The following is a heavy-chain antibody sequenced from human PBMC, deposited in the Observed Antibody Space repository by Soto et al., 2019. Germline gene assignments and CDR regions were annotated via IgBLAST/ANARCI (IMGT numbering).Heavy chain of an antibody. CDR1: GFSLYTSGVG. CDR2: IYWDDDK. V-gene: IGHV2-5*02. D-gene: IGHD1-26*01. CDR3: AHRRRYSGSYGTFDY. J-gene: IGHJ4*02. Sequence: QITLKESGPTLVKPTQTLTLTCTFSGFSLYTSGVGVGWIRQSPGKALEWLALIYWDDDKRYSPSLKSRLTIXXDXSIXQVVLTMTNMDPVDTDTYYCAHRRRYSGSYGTFDYWGQGTLVTVSS.